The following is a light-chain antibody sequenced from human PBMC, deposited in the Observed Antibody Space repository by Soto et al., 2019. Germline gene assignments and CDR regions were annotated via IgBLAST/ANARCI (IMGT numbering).Light chain of an antibody. J-gene: IGKJ5*01. CDR3: QQYSTSPIS. CDR2: GAS. Sequence: ENVLTQSPGTLSSSLGERATLSCRASQVTSRYLSWYQQRPGQAPRLLIYGASSRATGIPDRFSGSGSGTDFALTISRLEPEDFAVYYCQQYSTSPISFGQGTRVEIK. CDR1: QVTSRY. V-gene: IGKV3-20*01.